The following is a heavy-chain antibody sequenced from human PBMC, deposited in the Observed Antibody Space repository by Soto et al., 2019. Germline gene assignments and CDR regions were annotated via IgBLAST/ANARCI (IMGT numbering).Heavy chain of an antibody. CDR3: ARDPLLRYFDSHIFSPYGMDV. Sequence: ASVKVSCKASGYTFTGYYMHWVRQAPGQELEWMGWINPNSGGTNYAQKFQGWVTMTRDTSISTAYMELSRLRSDDTAVYYCARDPLLRYFDSHIFSPYGMDVWGQGTTVTVSS. J-gene: IGHJ6*02. D-gene: IGHD3-9*01. CDR1: GYTFTGYY. CDR2: INPNSGGT. V-gene: IGHV1-2*04.